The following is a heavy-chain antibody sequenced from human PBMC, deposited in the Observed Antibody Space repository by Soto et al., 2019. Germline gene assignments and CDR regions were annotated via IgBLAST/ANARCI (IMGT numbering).Heavy chain of an antibody. Sequence: QVQLVESGGGVVQPGRSLRLSCAASGFTFSSYAMHWVRQAPGKGLEWVAVISYDGSNKYYADSVKGRFTISRDNSKNTLYLQMNSLRAEDTAVYYCARDRNWNFQFDYWGQVTLVTVSS. V-gene: IGHV3-30-3*01. J-gene: IGHJ4*02. CDR3: ARDRNWNFQFDY. D-gene: IGHD1-7*01. CDR1: GFTFSSYA. CDR2: ISYDGSNK.